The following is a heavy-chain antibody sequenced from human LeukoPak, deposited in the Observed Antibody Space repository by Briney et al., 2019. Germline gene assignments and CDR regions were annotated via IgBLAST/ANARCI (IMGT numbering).Heavy chain of an antibody. CDR2: INPNSDGT. V-gene: IGHV1-2*02. Sequence: ASVKVSCKASGYTFTGYYMHWVRQAPGQGPEWMGWINPNSDGTNYAQKFQGRVTMTRDTSISTAYMELSRLRSDDTAVYYCARAYRTPTLDYWGQGTLVTVSS. CDR3: ARAYRTPTLDY. J-gene: IGHJ4*02. CDR1: GYTFTGYY. D-gene: IGHD1-26*01.